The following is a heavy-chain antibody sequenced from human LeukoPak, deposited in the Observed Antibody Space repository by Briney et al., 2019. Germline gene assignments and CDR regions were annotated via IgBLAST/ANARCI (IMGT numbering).Heavy chain of an antibody. V-gene: IGHV3-23*01. D-gene: IGHD6-19*01. CDR1: GFTFSSYA. CDR2: ISGSGGST. CDR3: AKDRVRAVAGSRGSGAFDI. Sequence: GGSLRLSCAASGFTFSSYAMSWVRQAPGKGLEWVSAISGSGGSTYYADSVKGRFTISRDNSKNTLYLQMNSLRAEDTAVYYCAKDRVRAVAGSRGSGAFDIWGQGTMVTVSS. J-gene: IGHJ3*02.